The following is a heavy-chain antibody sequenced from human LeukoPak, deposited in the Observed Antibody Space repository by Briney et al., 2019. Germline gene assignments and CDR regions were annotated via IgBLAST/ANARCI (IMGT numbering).Heavy chain of an antibody. D-gene: IGHD1-14*01. CDR1: GFSFSSHA. CDR3: ARDKANHPNNWLDP. V-gene: IGHV3-33*01. Sequence: PGGSLRLSCEASGFSFSSHAMQWVRQAPGKGREWVALIWYDGSNKYYADSVQGRFTISRDNSKNTLYLQMNSLRDEDTAVYYRARDKANHPNNWLDPWGQGTLVTVSS. CDR2: IWYDGSNK. J-gene: IGHJ5*02.